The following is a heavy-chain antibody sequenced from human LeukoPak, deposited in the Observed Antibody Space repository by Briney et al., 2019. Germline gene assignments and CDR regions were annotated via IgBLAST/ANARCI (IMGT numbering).Heavy chain of an antibody. J-gene: IGHJ4*02. V-gene: IGHV1-2*04. Sequence: GASVKVSCKASGYTFTGYYMHWVRQAPGQGLEWMGWINPNSGGTNYAQKFQGWVTMTRDTSISTAYMELSRLRSDDTAVYYCARGSKMATIPTFDYWGQGTLVTVSS. CDR2: INPNSGGT. CDR1: GYTFTGYY. D-gene: IGHD5-24*01. CDR3: ARGSKMATIPTFDY.